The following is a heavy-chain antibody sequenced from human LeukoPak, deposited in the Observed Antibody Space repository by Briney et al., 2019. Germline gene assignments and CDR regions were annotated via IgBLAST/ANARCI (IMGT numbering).Heavy chain of an antibody. CDR1: GGSISSSNW. CDR2: IYHSGST. D-gene: IGHD5/OR15-5a*01. J-gene: IGHJ6*03. V-gene: IGHV4-4*02. CDR3: ARGKKSVVSGVFYYYYYYMDV. Sequence: PSETLSLTCAVSGGSISSSNWWSWVRQPPGKGLEWIGEIYHSGSTNYNPSLKSRVTISVDKSKNQFSLKLSSVTAADTAVYYCARGKKSVVSGVFYYYYYYMDVWGKGTTVTVSS.